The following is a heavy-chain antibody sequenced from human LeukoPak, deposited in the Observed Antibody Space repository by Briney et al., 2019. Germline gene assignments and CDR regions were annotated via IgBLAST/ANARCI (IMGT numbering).Heavy chain of an antibody. CDR1: GFTFSRYG. CDR3: ARGLAMVRGVMSYYMDV. J-gene: IGHJ6*03. CDR2: IGTAGDT. Sequence: GGSLRLSCAASGFTFSRYGMHWVRQATGKGLEWVSVIGTAGDTYYPGSVKGRFTISRENAKNSLYLQMNSLRAGDTAVYYCARGLAMVRGVMSYYMDVWGKGTTVTVSS. V-gene: IGHV3-13*01. D-gene: IGHD3-10*01.